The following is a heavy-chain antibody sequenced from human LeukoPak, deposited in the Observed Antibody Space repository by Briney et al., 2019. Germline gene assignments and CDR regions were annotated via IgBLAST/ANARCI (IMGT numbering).Heavy chain of an antibody. D-gene: IGHD2-21*01. Sequence: GGSLRLSCAASGFTFDDYGMSWVRQAPGKGLEWVSGINWNGDSTGYADSVKGRFTISRDNAKNSLYLQMNSLRAEDTALYYCARFRDSKSDAFDIWGHGTMVTVSS. J-gene: IGHJ3*02. CDR2: INWNGDST. CDR3: ARFRDSKSDAFDI. V-gene: IGHV3-20*04. CDR1: GFTFDDYG.